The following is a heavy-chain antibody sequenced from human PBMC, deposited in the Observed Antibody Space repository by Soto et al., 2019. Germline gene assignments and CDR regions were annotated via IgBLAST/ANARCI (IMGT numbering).Heavy chain of an antibody. D-gene: IGHD3-9*01. CDR3: AREGYDILTGYYIPFDY. CDR1: GFTFSSYG. CDR2: IWYDGSNK. V-gene: IGHV3-33*01. J-gene: IGHJ4*02. Sequence: QVQLVESGGGVVQPGRSLRLSCVASGFTFSSYGMHWVRQAPGKGLEWVAVIWYDGSNKYSADSVKGRFTISRDNSKNTLYLQMNSLRAEDTAVYYCAREGYDILTGYYIPFDYWGQGTLVTVSS.